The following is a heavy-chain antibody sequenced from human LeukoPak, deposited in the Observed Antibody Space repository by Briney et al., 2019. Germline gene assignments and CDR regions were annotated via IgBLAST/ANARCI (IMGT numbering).Heavy chain of an antibody. CDR1: GGTFSGYY. CDR3: ARRARGGSGSYRVDP. Sequence: PSETLSLTCAVYGGTFSGYYWTWIRQPPGKGLEWIGEINHSGSTNYNPSLKSRVTILVDTSKNQFSLKLSSVTAADTAVYYCARRARGGSGSYRVDPWGQGIQVTVSP. V-gene: IGHV4-34*01. J-gene: IGHJ5*02. D-gene: IGHD3-10*01. CDR2: INHSGST.